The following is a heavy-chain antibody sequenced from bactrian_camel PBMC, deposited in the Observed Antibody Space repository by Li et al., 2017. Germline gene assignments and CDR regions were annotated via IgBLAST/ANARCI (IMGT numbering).Heavy chain of an antibody. D-gene: IGHD7*01. CDR1: GYSYTSYC. CDR2: IDTAGAP. CDR3: ASDPQWWHLLANYNY. V-gene: IGHV3S1*01. Sequence: VQLVESGGGSVQAGGSLRLSCTASGYSYTSYCMAWFRQAPGKEREGVAAIDTAGAPTYTYSVQGRFTISKDNSERILYLQMDSLKPEDTATYTCASDPQWWHLLANYNYWGQGTQVTVS. J-gene: IGHJ4*01.